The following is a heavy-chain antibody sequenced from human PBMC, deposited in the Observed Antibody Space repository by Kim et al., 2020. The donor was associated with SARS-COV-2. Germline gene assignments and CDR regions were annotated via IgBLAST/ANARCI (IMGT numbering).Heavy chain of an antibody. J-gene: IGHJ5*02. D-gene: IGHD6-13*01. CDR2: INQDESEK. CDR1: GFTFSTYW. CDR3: ARGIAGIDA. V-gene: IGHV3-7*03. Sequence: GGSLRLSCAASGFTFSTYWMSWVRQAPGKGLEWVANINQDESEKYYVDSVKGRFTISRDNAENSLYLQVNSLRVEDTAVYYCARGIAGIDAWGQGTLVTVSS.